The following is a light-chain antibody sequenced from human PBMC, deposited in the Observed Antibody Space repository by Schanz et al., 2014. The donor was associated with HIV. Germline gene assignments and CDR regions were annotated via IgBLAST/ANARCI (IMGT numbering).Light chain of an antibody. V-gene: IGLV2-14*03. J-gene: IGLJ2*01. Sequence: QSALTQPASVSGSPGQSITISCSGTSSDIGGSDYVSWYQQHPGRAPKVLIYDVRDRPSGVSNRFSGSKSGNTASLTISGLQAEDEADYYCQSYDSSLRAVVFGRGTKLTVL. CDR1: SSDIGGSDY. CDR2: DVR. CDR3: QSYDSSLRAVV.